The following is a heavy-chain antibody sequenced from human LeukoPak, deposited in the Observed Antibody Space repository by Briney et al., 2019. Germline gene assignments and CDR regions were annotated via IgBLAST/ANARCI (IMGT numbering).Heavy chain of an antibody. J-gene: IGHJ3*02. D-gene: IGHD4-17*01. CDR1: GFTFSNVW. Sequence: KTGGSLRLSCAASGFTFSNVWMSWVRQAPGKGLEWVGRIKSEADGRTTDYAASVKGRFTISRDDSKNTLYLQMNSLKTEDTAVYYCTTDIDYVFAFDIWGQGTMVTVSS. V-gene: IGHV3-15*01. CDR2: IKSEADGRTT. CDR3: TTDIDYVFAFDI.